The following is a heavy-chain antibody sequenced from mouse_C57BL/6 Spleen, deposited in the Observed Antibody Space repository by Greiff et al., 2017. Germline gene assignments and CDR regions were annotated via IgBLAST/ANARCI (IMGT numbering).Heavy chain of an antibody. V-gene: IGHV1-19*01. Sequence: VQLKQSGPVLVKPGASVKMSCKASGYTFTDYYMNWVKQSHGKSLEWIGVINPYNGGTSYNQKFKGKATLTVDKSSSTAYMELNSLTSEDSAVYYCARRGTTVVDAMDYWGQGTSVTVSS. J-gene: IGHJ4*01. CDR3: ARRGTTVVDAMDY. D-gene: IGHD1-1*01. CDR1: GYTFTDYY. CDR2: INPYNGGT.